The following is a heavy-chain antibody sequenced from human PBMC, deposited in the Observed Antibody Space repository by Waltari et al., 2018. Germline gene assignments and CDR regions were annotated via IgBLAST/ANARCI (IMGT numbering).Heavy chain of an antibody. V-gene: IGHV3-48*04. Sequence: EVQLVESGGGLVQPGGSLRLSCAASGFTFSSYSMNWVRQAPGKGLEWVSYISSSSSTIYYADSVKGRFTISRDNAKNSLYLQMNSLRAEDTAVYYCARDSNIWGSYRFWGYWGQGTLVTVSS. CDR3: ARDSNIWGSYRFWGY. D-gene: IGHD3-16*02. CDR1: GFTFSSYS. CDR2: ISSSSSTI. J-gene: IGHJ4*02.